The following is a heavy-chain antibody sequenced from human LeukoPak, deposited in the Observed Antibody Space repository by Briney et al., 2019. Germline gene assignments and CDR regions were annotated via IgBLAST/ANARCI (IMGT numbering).Heavy chain of an antibody. Sequence: SETLSLTCIVSGASISSYYWSWIRQPPGKGLEWIGYISYSGSTNYNPSLQSRVTISADTSKNQLSLKLSSVTAADTAVYYCARYSSSPRNLEYWGQGTLVTVSS. D-gene: IGHD6-13*01. CDR2: ISYSGST. J-gene: IGHJ4*02. V-gene: IGHV4-59*01. CDR3: ARYSSSPRNLEY. CDR1: GASISSYY.